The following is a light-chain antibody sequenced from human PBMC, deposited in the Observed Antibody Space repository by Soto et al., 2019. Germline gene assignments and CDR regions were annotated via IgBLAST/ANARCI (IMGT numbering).Light chain of an antibody. CDR3: QQYVGWT. CDR1: HSVGSSH. J-gene: IGKJ1*01. V-gene: IGKV3-20*01. CDR2: GAS. Sequence: EIVLTQSPGTLSLSPGERATLSCRASHSVGSSHLAWYQQKPGQAPRLLIYGASSRATGVPDRFSGSGSGTDCTLTISRLEPEDSAVYYCQQYVGWTFGQGTKVEIK.